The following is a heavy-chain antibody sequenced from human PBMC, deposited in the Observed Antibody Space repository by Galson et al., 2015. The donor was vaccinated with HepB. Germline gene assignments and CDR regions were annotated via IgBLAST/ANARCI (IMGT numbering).Heavy chain of an antibody. CDR2: MNTNTGKP. V-gene: IGHV7-4-1*02. CDR1: GYTFTDYV. D-gene: IGHD3-3*01. CDR3: ARSPLRFLDWLPYYDYYYMDV. Sequence: SVKVSCKASGYTFTDYVVNWVRQAPGQGLEWMGWMNTNTGKPTYAPGFAGRFVFSLDTSVTTAYLQISRLKTDDTAVYYCARSPLRFLDWLPYYDYYYMDVWGEGTTVTVSS. J-gene: IGHJ6*03.